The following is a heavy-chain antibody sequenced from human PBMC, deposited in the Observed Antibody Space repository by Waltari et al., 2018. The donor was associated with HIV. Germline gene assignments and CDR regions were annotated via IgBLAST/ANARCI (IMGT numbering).Heavy chain of an antibody. CDR3: ARRAVVVTAKGPFDP. J-gene: IGHJ5*02. CDR2: ISYSGST. CDR1: GDSISSSSYY. V-gene: IGHV4-39*01. D-gene: IGHD2-21*02. Sequence: QLQLQESGPGLVKPSATLSPTCTVSGDSISSSSYYWGWIRQPPGKGLEWIGSISYSGSTYYNPSLKRRVTISVDTSKNQFSLKLSSVTAADTAVYYCARRAVVVTAKGPFDPWGQGTLVTVSS.